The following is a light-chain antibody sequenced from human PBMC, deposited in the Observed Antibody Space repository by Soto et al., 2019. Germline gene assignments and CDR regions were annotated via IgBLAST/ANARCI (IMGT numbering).Light chain of an antibody. Sequence: ETVMTQSEATLSVSPGERATLSCRASQSIHTNLAWYQQKPGQPPRLLIYGACTRVTGIPTRFSGSGSGTEFTLTISSLQSEDFAVYYCQQYNNWPRTFGQGTKVEIK. J-gene: IGKJ1*01. CDR3: QQYNNWPRT. V-gene: IGKV3-15*01. CDR2: GAC. CDR1: QSIHTN.